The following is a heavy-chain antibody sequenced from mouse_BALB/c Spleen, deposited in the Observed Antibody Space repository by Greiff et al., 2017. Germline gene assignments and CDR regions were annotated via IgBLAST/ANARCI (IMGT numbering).Heavy chain of an antibody. V-gene: IGHV3-6*02. D-gene: IGHD2-4*01. CDR3: ARGGDYDV. Sequence: EVQLQESGPGLVKPSQSLSLTCSVTGYSITSGYYWNWIRQFPGNKLEWMGYISYDGSNNYNPSLKNRISITRDTSKNQFFLKLNSVTTEDTATYYCARGGDYDVWGQGTLVTVSA. J-gene: IGHJ3*01. CDR1: GYSITSGYY. CDR2: ISYDGSN.